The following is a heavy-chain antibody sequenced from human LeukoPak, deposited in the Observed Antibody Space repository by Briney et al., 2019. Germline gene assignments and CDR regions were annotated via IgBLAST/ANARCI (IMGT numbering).Heavy chain of an antibody. CDR2: IYTSGST. J-gene: IGHJ2*01. D-gene: IGHD3-16*01. CDR3: ARANSLGNWYFDL. Sequence: PSETLSLTCTVSGGSISSYYWSWIRQPAGKGLEWIGRIYTSGSTNYNPSLKSRVAISLDTSKKQFSLKLSSVTAADTAVYYCARANSLGNWYFDLWGRGTLVTVSS. V-gene: IGHV4-4*07. CDR1: GGSISSYY.